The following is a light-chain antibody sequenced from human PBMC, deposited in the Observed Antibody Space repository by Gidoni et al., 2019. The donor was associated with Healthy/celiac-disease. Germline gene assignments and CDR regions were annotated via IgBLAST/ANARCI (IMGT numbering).Light chain of an antibody. V-gene: IGLV2-14*01. Sequence: QSPLTQPASVSGSPVPSITISCTGTSSDVGGYNYVSWYQQHPGKAPKLMIYDVSNRPSGVSNRFSGSKSGNTASLTISGLQAEDEADYYCSSYTSSSPYVFGTGTKVTVL. CDR2: DVS. CDR3: SSYTSSSPYV. J-gene: IGLJ1*01. CDR1: SSDVGGYNY.